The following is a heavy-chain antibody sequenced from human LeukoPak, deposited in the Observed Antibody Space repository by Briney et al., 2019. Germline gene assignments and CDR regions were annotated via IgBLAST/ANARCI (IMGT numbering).Heavy chain of an antibody. CDR2: IKQDGSEK. Sequence: GGSLRLSCAASGLTFSSYWMSWVRQAPGKGLEWVANIKQDGSEKYYVDSVKGRFTISRDNAKNSLYLQMNSLRAEDTAVYYCARVDGGGWFDPWGQGTLVTVSS. J-gene: IGHJ5*02. CDR1: GLTFSSYW. V-gene: IGHV3-7*01. D-gene: IGHD5-24*01. CDR3: ARVDGGGWFDP.